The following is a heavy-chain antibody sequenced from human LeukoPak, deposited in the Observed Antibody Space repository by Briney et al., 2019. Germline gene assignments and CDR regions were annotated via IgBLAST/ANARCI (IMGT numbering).Heavy chain of an antibody. CDR1: GDSISSSSYY. D-gene: IGHD3-10*01. Sequence: PSETLSLTCTVSGDSISSSSYYWVWLRQPPGKGLEWIATIHYTGSTYYNPSLKSRVTISVDTSKNQFSLRLSSVTAADTAVYYCARLRGKFSGGEWFFDYWGQGTLVTVSS. V-gene: IGHV4-39*07. J-gene: IGHJ4*02. CDR2: IHYTGST. CDR3: ARLRGKFSGGEWFFDY.